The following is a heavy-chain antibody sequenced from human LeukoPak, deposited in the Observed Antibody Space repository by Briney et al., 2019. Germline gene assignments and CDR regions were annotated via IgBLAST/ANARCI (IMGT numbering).Heavy chain of an antibody. CDR3: ARYSGSYSKSFDS. J-gene: IGHJ4*02. Sequence: GESLKISCKGSGYSFTNYWIGWVRQMTGEGLEWMGIIYPGDSDTKYRPSFQSQVTITADKSITTAFLQWSSLKASDNAIYYCARYSGSYSKSFDSWGQGTLLTVSS. CDR1: GYSFTNYW. CDR2: IYPGDSDT. V-gene: IGHV5-51*01. D-gene: IGHD1-26*01.